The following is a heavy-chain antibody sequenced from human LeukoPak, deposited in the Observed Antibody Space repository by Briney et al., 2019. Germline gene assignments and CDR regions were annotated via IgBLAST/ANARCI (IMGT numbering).Heavy chain of an antibody. Sequence: AGGSLRLSCAASEFTFSRYGMNWVRQAPGKGLEWVSSISSSSYIYYADSVKGRFTISRDNAKNSLYLQMNSLRAEDTAVYYCARDIDNYGDYIPYWGQGTLVTVSS. CDR2: ISSSSYI. CDR1: EFTFSRYG. D-gene: IGHD4-17*01. V-gene: IGHV3-21*01. J-gene: IGHJ4*02. CDR3: ARDIDNYGDYIPY.